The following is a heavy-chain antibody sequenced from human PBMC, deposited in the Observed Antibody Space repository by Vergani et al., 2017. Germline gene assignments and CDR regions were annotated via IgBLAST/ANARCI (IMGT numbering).Heavy chain of an antibody. CDR1: GFTFSSYG. V-gene: IGHV3-30*02. D-gene: IGHD1-26*01. J-gene: IGHJ4*02. Sequence: VQLVESGGGLVQPGRSLRLSCAASGFTFSSYGMHWARQAPGKGLEWVAFIRYDGSNKYYADSVKGRFTISRDNSKNTLYLQMNSLRAEDTAVYYCAKVPLSGSYNAVDYWGQGTLVTVSS. CDR2: IRYDGSNK. CDR3: AKVPLSGSYNAVDY.